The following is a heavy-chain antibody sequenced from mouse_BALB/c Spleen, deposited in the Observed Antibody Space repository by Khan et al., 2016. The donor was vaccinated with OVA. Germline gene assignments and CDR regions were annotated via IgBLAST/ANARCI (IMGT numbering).Heavy chain of an antibody. CDR1: GYTFTNNG. V-gene: IGHV9-3-1*01. J-gene: IGHJ4*01. CDR3: ARVGYDGTMDY. D-gene: IGHD2-14*01. CDR2: INTYTGEP. Sequence: QIQLVQSGPELKKPGETVKISCKASGYTFTNNGMNWVKQNPGKGLKWMGWINTYTGEPTYVDDFKGRFAFSLETSATTAYLQLNNLKNEDTATYFCARVGYDGTMDYWGQGTSVTVSA.